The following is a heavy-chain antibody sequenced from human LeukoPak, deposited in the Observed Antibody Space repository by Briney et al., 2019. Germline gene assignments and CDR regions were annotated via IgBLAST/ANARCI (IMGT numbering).Heavy chain of an antibody. CDR3: ARGSPYCSSTSCYTDYYYCYYMDV. J-gene: IGHJ6*03. Sequence: ASVKVSCKASGGTFSSYAISWVRQAPGQGLEWMGGIIPIFGTANYAQKFQGRVTITTDESTSTAYMELSSLRSEDTAVYYCARGSPYCSSTSCYTDYYYCYYMDVWGKGTTVTVSS. CDR2: IIPIFGTA. CDR1: GGTFSSYA. D-gene: IGHD2-2*02. V-gene: IGHV1-69*05.